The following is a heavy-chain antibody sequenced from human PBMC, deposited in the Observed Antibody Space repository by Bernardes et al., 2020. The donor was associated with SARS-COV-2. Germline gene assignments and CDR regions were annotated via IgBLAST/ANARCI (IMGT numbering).Heavy chain of an antibody. J-gene: IGHJ4*02. D-gene: IGHD3-16*01. CDR3: AGGGQGDY. Sequence: ASVKVSCKASGYTFTSYDISWVRQAPGQGLEWKGWISPYNGETNYAQKFQGRVTMTTDTSTGTAYMELRSLRSDDTAIYYCAGGGQGDYWGQGTLVTVSS. CDR1: GYTFTSYD. V-gene: IGHV1-18*01. CDR2: ISPYNGET.